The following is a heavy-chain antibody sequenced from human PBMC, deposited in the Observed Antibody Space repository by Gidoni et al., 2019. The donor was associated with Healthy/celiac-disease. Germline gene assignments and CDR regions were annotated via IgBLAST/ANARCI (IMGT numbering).Heavy chain of an antibody. D-gene: IGHD3-9*01. CDR3: AKDLTNYELRYFDWFFL. CDR1: GFTFSSSA. CDR2: ISGSGGST. Sequence: EVQLLESGGGLVQPGGSLRLSCAASGFTFSSSAMSWCRQAPGKGLEWVSAISGSGGSTYYADSVKGRFTISRDNSKNTLYLQMNSLRAEDTAVYYCAKDLTNYELRYFDWFFLWGQGTLVTVSS. V-gene: IGHV3-23*01. J-gene: IGHJ4*02.